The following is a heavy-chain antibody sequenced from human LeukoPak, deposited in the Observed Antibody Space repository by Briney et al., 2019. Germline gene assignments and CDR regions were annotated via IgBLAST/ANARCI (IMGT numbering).Heavy chain of an antibody. Sequence: NPSETLSLTCTVSGGSISSYYWSWFRKPPGKGLEWIGYIYYSGSTNYNPSLKSRVTISVDTSKNQFSLKLSSVTAADTAVYYCARDSIDTYYYDSSGHAFDIWGQGTMVTVSS. J-gene: IGHJ3*02. CDR3: ARDSIDTYYYDSSGHAFDI. D-gene: IGHD3-22*01. V-gene: IGHV4-59*01. CDR2: IYYSGST. CDR1: GGSISSYY.